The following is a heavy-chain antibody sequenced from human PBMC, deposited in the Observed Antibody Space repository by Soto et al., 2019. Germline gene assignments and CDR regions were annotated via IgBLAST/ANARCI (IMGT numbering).Heavy chain of an antibody. Sequence: QVQLVQSGAEVKKPGSSVKVSCKASGGTFSSYAISWVRQAPGQGLEWMGGIIPIFGTANYAQKSQGRVTITADESTSTAYMELSSLRSEDTAVYYCARDRGGIAVAGTNWFDPWGQGTLVTVSS. D-gene: IGHD6-19*01. J-gene: IGHJ5*02. CDR3: ARDRGGIAVAGTNWFDP. CDR1: GGTFSSYA. CDR2: IIPIFGTA. V-gene: IGHV1-69*01.